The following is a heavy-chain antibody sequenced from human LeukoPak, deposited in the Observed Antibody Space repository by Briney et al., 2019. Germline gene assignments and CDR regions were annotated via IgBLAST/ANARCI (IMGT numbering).Heavy chain of an antibody. CDR3: ARDLSGDYFSGY. CDR1: GFTFSSYS. Sequence: GGSLRLSCAASGFTFSSYSMNWVRQAPGKGLEWVSSISSSSSYIYYADSVKGRFTISRDNAKNSLYLRMNSLRAEDTAVYYCARDLSGDYFSGYWGQGTLVTVSS. V-gene: IGHV3-21*01. D-gene: IGHD4-17*01. CDR2: ISSSSSYI. J-gene: IGHJ4*02.